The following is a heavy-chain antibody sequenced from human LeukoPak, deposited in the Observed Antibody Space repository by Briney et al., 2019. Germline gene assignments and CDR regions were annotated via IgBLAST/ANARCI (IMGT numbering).Heavy chain of an antibody. V-gene: IGHV1-46*01. CDR1: GYTFTSYY. Sequence: EASVKVSCKASGYTFTSYYMHWVRQAPGQGLEWMGIINPSGGSTSYAQKFQGRVTMTRDTSTSTVYMELSSLRSEDTAVYYCARAREGVDYSNYRGLLDYWGQGTLVTVSS. CDR3: ARAREGVDYSNYRGLLDY. J-gene: IGHJ4*02. D-gene: IGHD4-11*01. CDR2: INPSGGST.